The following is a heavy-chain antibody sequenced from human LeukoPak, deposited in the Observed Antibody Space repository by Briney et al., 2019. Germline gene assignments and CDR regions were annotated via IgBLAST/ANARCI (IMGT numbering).Heavy chain of an antibody. Sequence: SETLSLTCTASGGSIRRSYWSWIRQPPGRGLEWIGYFYLSGSNYNPSLKSRVTMSLDTSKNQFSLRLSPVTAADTAVYYCARGGPTGALDDNWFDPWGQGTLVTVSS. CDR1: GGSIRRSY. CDR2: FYLSGS. D-gene: IGHD4-11*01. CDR3: ARGGPTGALDDNWFDP. J-gene: IGHJ5*02. V-gene: IGHV4-4*09.